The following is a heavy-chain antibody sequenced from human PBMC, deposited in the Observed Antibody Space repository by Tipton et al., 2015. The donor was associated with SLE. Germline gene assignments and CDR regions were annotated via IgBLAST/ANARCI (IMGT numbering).Heavy chain of an antibody. CDR1: GGSISSYY. CDR3: ARARHCSSTSCYRWFDP. J-gene: IGHJ5*02. CDR2: IYYSGST. V-gene: IGHV4-59*01. Sequence: TLSLTCTVSGGSISSYYWSWIRQPPGKGLEWIGYIYYSGSTNYNSSLKSRVTISVDTSKNQFSLKLSSVTAADTAVYYCARARHCSSTSCYRWFDPWGQGTLVTVSS. D-gene: IGHD2-2*02.